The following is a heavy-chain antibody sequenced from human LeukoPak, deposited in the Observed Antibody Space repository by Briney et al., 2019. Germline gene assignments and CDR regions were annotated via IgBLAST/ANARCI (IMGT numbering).Heavy chain of an antibody. Sequence: SETLSLTCSVSGGSISSYYWSWIRQPAGKGLEWIGRIYTSGSTSYNPSLKSRVTISMDTSKSQFSLRLNSMTAADTAVYYCARHYYDSSGYYREAFDMWGQGTMVTVSS. D-gene: IGHD3-22*01. J-gene: IGHJ3*02. CDR1: GGSISSYY. CDR3: ARHYYDSSGYYREAFDM. CDR2: IYTSGST. V-gene: IGHV4-4*07.